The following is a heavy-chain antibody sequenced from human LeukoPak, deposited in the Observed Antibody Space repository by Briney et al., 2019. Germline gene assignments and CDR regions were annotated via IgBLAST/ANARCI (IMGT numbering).Heavy chain of an antibody. J-gene: IGHJ6*03. V-gene: IGHV3-30*04. CDR2: ISYDGSNK. Sequence: GGSLGLSCAASGFTFSSYAMHWVRQAPGKGLEWVAVISYDGSNKYYADSVKGRFTISRDNSKNTLYLQMNSLRAEDTAVYYCARVGYCGGDCYSDNYYYYYYMDVWGKGTTVTVSS. D-gene: IGHD2-21*02. CDR3: ARVGYCGGDCYSDNYYYYYYMDV. CDR1: GFTFSSYA.